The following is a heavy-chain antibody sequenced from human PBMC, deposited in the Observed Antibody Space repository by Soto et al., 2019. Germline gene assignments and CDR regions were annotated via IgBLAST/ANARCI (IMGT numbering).Heavy chain of an antibody. D-gene: IGHD1-26*01. CDR3: AKDVVGATTPGY. CDR1: GFTLRSYC. J-gene: IGHJ4*02. Sequence: GGALRISCATPGFTLRSYCMHWGRPAPGKGLEWVAVISYDGSNKYYADSVKGRFTISRDNSKNTLYLQMNSLRAEDTAVYYCAKDVVGATTPGYWGQGTLVTAPQ. V-gene: IGHV3-30*18. CDR2: ISYDGSNK.